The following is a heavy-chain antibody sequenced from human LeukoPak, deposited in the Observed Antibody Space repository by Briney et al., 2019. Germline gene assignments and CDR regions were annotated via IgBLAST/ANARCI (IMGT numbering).Heavy chain of an antibody. Sequence: PSETLSLTCTVSGGSISSYYWSWIRQPPGKGLEWIGYIYYSGSTNYNPSLKSRVTISVDTFKNQFSLKLSSVTAADTAVYYCARVAAAGTVDYWGQGTLVTVSS. V-gene: IGHV4-59*01. CDR3: ARVAAAGTVDY. D-gene: IGHD6-13*01. CDR1: GGSISSYY. CDR2: IYYSGST. J-gene: IGHJ4*02.